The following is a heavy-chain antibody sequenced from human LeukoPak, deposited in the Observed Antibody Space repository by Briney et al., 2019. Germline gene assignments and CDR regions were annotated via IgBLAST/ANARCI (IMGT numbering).Heavy chain of an antibody. J-gene: IGHJ4*02. V-gene: IGHV4-34*01. D-gene: IGHD3-16*02. CDR2: INHSGST. CDR3: ARQRYDYVWGSYRYTNFDY. Sequence: SETLSLTCAVYGGSFSGYYWSWIRQPPGKGLEWIGEINHSGSTNYNPSLKSRVTISVDTSKNQFSLKLSSVTAADTAVYYCARQRYDYVWGSYRYTNFDYWGQGTLVTVSS. CDR1: GGSFSGYY.